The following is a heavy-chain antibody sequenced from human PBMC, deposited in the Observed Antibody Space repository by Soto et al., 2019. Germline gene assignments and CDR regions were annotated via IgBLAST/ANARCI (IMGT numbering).Heavy chain of an antibody. CDR1: GGSISSYY. D-gene: IGHD6-25*01. CDR2: IYYSGNT. J-gene: IGHJ6*02. CDR3: GRHTTAAGVGDYFYYGVDV. V-gene: IGHV4-59*08. Sequence: SETLCLTCTVSGGSISSYYWSWIRQPPGKGLEWIGYIYYSGNTNYNPSLKSRVAVSVDTSKNQFSLKLSSVTAADTAVYYCGRHTTAAGVGDYFYYGVDVWGQGTTVT.